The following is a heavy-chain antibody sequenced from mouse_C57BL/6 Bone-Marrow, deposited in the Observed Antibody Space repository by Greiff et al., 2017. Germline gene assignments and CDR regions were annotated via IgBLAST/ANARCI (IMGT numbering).Heavy chain of an antibody. J-gene: IGHJ3*01. CDR1: GYTFTDYE. CDR3: TRGDYDYAWFAY. D-gene: IGHD2-4*01. V-gene: IGHV1-15*01. CDR2: IDPETGGT. Sequence: QVQLQQSGAELVRPGASVTLSCKASGYTFTDYEMHWVKQTPVHGLEWIGAIDPETGGTAYNQKFKGKAILTADKSSSTAYMERRSLTSEDSAVYYCTRGDYDYAWFAYWGQGTLVTVSA.